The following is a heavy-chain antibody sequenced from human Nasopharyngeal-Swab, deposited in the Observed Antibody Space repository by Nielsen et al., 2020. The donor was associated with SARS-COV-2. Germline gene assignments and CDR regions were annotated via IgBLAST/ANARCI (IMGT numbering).Heavy chain of an antibody. J-gene: IGHJ3*02. Sequence: ASVKVSCKASGYTFTSYAISWVRQAPGQGLQWMGWISPYDGNTNYVQSFQGRVTMTTDTSTSTAYMELRSLRSDDTAVYYCASRIRATGIWGQGTMVTVSS. CDR1: GYTFTSYA. V-gene: IGHV1-18*01. D-gene: IGHD6-13*01. CDR2: ISPYDGNT. CDR3: ASRIRATGI.